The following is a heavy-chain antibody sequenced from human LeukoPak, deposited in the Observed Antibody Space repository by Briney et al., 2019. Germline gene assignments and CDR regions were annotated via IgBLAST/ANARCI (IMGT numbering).Heavy chain of an antibody. V-gene: IGHV3-48*04. Sequence: GGSLRLSCAASGFTFSSYSMNWVRQAPGKGLEWVSYISSSSSSIHYTDSVKGRFTISRDNAKNSLYLQMNSLRAEDTGVYYCARIWVAVLPADGMDVWGLGTTVTISS. CDR2: ISSSSSSI. CDR1: GFTFSSYS. D-gene: IGHD2-2*01. CDR3: ARIWVAVLPADGMDV. J-gene: IGHJ6*02.